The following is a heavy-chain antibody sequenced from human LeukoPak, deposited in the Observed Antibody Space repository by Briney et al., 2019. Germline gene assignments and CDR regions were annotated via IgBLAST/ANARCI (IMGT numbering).Heavy chain of an antibody. Sequence: ASVKVSCKASGYTFTGYYMHWVRQAPGQGLEWMGWINPNSGGTNYAQKFQGRVTMTRDTSISTAYMELSRLRSDDTAVYYCALSSGYYYYYGMDVWGQGTTVTVS. D-gene: IGHD6-19*01. V-gene: IGHV1-2*02. CDR1: GYTFTGYY. CDR3: ALSSGYYYYYGMDV. J-gene: IGHJ6*02. CDR2: INPNSGGT.